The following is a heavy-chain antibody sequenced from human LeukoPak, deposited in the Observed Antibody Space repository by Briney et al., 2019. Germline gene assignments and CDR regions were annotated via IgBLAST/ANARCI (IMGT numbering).Heavy chain of an antibody. V-gene: IGHV3-23*01. CDR3: AKDWRGAVVPRAFDI. D-gene: IGHD2-2*01. Sequence: GGSLRLSCAASGFTFSSYAMSWVRQAPGKGLEWVSAISGSGGSTYYADSVKGRFTISRDNSKNTLYLQMNGLRAEDTAVYYCAKDWRGAVVPRAFDIWGQGTMVTVSS. J-gene: IGHJ3*02. CDR2: ISGSGGST. CDR1: GFTFSSYA.